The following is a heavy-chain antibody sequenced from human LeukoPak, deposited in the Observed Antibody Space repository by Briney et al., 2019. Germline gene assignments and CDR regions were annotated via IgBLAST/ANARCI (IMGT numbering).Heavy chain of an antibody. CDR3: ARDVVRYCSGGSCHANDY. D-gene: IGHD2-15*01. V-gene: IGHV3-53*01. Sequence: GGSLRLSCAASGFTFSNYAMSWVRQAPGKGLEWVSVIYSGGSTYYADSVKGRFTTSRDNSKNTLYLQMNSLRAEDTAVYYCARDVVRYCSGGSCHANDYWGQGTLVTVSS. CDR2: IYSGGST. J-gene: IGHJ4*02. CDR1: GFTFSNYA.